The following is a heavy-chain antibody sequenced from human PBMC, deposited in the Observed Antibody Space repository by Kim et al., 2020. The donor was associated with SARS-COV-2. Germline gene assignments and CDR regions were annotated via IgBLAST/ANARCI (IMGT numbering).Heavy chain of an antibody. J-gene: IGHJ4*02. D-gene: IGHD3-3*01. V-gene: IGHV1-69*06. CDR3: STTVFGGSNSRYYFDF. CDR2: MIPIFGTS. Sequence: SVKVSCKASGDTFNTYGISWVRQAPGQGLEWLGGMIPIFGTSRYAQKFQGRVTMTADKFTSTAYMDLSSLRSEDTAVYYCSTTVFGGSNSRYYFDFWGQGTLVTVSS. CDR1: GDTFNTYG.